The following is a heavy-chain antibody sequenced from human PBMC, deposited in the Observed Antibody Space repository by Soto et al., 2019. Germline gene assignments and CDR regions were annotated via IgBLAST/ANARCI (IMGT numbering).Heavy chain of an antibody. CDR1: GGSISSSSYY. J-gene: IGHJ3*02. CDR3: ASSIRFLEWSATHDI. D-gene: IGHD3-3*01. V-gene: IGHV4-39*01. Sequence: SETLSLTCTVSGGSISSSSYYWGWIRQPPGKGLEWIGSIYYSGSTYYNPSLKSRVTISVDTSKNQFSLKLSSVTAADTAAYYCASSIRFLEWSATHDIWGQGTMVT. CDR2: IYYSGST.